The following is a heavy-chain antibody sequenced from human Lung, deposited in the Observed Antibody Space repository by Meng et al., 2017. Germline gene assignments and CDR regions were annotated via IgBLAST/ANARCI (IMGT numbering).Heavy chain of an antibody. CDR3: ARDEDISAAGKLFGDY. D-gene: IGHD6-25*01. V-gene: IGHV1-2*06. CDR2: INPKSGDT. CDR1: GYNFPDYY. Sequence: VQFGAEGKKPGASMKVSCKPSGYNFPDYYIHWVRRAPGQGLEWMGRINPKSGDTHYAQKFQARVTMTGDTSISTAYMELSGLRSDDTAMYYCARDEDISAAGKLFGDYWGQGTLVTVSS. J-gene: IGHJ4*02.